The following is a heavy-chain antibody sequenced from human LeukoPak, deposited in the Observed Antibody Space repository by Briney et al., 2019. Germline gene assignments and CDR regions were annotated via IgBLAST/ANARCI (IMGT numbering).Heavy chain of an antibody. V-gene: IGHV3-74*01. CDR3: ARDNLDYYYYYMDV. CDR2: INSDGSST. Sequence: GGSLRLSCSASGFTFSSYRMHWDRQAPGKGLVWVSRINSDGSSTSYADSVKGRFTISRDNAKNTLYLQMNSLRAEDMSVYYCARDNLDYYYYYMDVWGKGTTVTISS. CDR1: GFTFSSYR. J-gene: IGHJ6*03. D-gene: IGHD1-1*01.